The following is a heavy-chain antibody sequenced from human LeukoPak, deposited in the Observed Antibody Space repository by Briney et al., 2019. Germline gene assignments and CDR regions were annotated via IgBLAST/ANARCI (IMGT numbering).Heavy chain of an antibody. D-gene: IGHD6-19*01. CDR2: IIPIFGTA. J-gene: IGHJ4*02. CDR1: GYTFTSYY. CDR3: ARDKVSSSSGWYMPYYFDY. V-gene: IGHV1-69*05. Sequence: ASVKVSCKASGYTFTSYYMHWVRQAPGQGLEWMGRIIPIFGTANYAQKFQGRVTITTDESTSTAYMELSSLRSEDTAVYYCARDKVSSSSGWYMPYYFDYWGQGTLVTVSS.